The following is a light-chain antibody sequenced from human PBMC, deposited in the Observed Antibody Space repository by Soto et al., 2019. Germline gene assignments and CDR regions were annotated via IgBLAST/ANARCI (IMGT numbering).Light chain of an antibody. CDR3: QQYHNWPQT. CDR1: HSIGSS. J-gene: IGKJ1*01. Sequence: EIVMTQSPATLSVSPGERATLSCRASHSIGSSLAWYQQKPGQAPRLLIDGASSRATGIPARFSGSGSGTEFTLTISSLQSEDLAVYYCQQYHNWPQTFGQGTKVDI. V-gene: IGKV3D-15*01. CDR2: GAS.